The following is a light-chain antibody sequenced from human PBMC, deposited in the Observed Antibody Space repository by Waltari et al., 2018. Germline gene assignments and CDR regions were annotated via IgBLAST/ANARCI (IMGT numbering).Light chain of an antibody. Sequence: DIVMTQSPDSLAVSLGERATINCKSSQSVLYSSNNKNYLAWYQQKPGQPPKLLIYWASTRESGVADRFSGSGSGTEFTLTISSLQAEDVAVYYCQQYYSTLWTFGQGTKVESK. CDR2: WAS. V-gene: IGKV4-1*01. J-gene: IGKJ1*01. CDR1: QSVLYSSNNKNY. CDR3: QQYYSTLWT.